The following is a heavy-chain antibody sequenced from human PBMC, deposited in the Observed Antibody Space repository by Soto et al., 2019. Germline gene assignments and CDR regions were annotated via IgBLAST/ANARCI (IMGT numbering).Heavy chain of an antibody. CDR3: ARHAYYYDSSGYPQYFQH. CDR2: IYPGDSDT. Sequence: GESLKISCKGSGYSFTSYWIGWVRQMPGKGLEWMGIIYPGDSDTRYSPSFQGQVTISADKSISTAYLQWSSLKASDTAMYYCARHAYYYDSSGYPQYFQHWGQGTLVTVSS. D-gene: IGHD3-22*01. CDR1: GYSFTSYW. V-gene: IGHV5-51*01. J-gene: IGHJ1*01.